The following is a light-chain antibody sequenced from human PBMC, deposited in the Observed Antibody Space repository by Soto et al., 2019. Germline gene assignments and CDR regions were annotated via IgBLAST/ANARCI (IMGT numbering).Light chain of an antibody. CDR3: QQRSNWPRT. V-gene: IGKV3-11*01. CDR2: DAS. CDR1: QSVSSY. Sequence: EIVLTQSPATLSLSPGERATLSCRASQSVSSYLAWYQQKPGQAPRLLIYDASNRATGIPARFSGSGSGTDFTLTISSLEPEDFAVYYWQQRSNWPRTFVQGTKVEIK. J-gene: IGKJ1*01.